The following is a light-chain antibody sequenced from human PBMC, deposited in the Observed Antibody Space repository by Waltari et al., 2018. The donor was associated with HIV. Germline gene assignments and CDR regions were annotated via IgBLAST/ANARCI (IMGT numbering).Light chain of an antibody. V-gene: IGLV3-21*02. J-gene: IGLJ2*01. CDR3: QVWDSTTDQPV. Sequence: SFVLNQPPSVTVAPGQTARITCGASNIETRSVHWYQQRPGQAPVVVVFDDSDRPSGIPERFSGSNSVNTATLTISGVEAGDEADYYCQVWDSTTDQPVFGGGTLLTVL. CDR1: NIETRS. CDR2: DDS.